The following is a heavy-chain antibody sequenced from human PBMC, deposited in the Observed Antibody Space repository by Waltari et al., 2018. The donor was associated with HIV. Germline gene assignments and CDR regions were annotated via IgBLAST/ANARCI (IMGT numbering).Heavy chain of an antibody. CDR2: VFNNDIG. D-gene: IGHD3-10*01. Sequence: QVQLEQSGPRLLKASETLSLTCNISGGSMFDYYWNWIRQAPGKGLEWIGYVFNNDIGEYSPSLKGRVTIAVDMSQRQFSLHLASVTAADTSVYFCARLPRYYYYGLDVWGQGTAVAVSS. V-gene: IGHV4-59*01. CDR3: ARLPRYYYYGLDV. CDR1: GGSMFDYY. J-gene: IGHJ6*02.